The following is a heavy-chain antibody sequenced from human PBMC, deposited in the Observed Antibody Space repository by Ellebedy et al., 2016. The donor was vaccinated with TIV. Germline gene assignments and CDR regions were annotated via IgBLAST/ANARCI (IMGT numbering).Heavy chain of an antibody. CDR3: ARADVRGAKFYFDL. J-gene: IGHJ4*02. V-gene: IGHV4-4*02. Sequence: MPSETLSLTCTVSGASVSSANWWNWIRQSPGTGLEWIGEMYHFGTTNSNPSLRGRVTISVDKSNNQFSLKLSSVTAADTAVYYCARADVRGAKFYFDLWGQGTLVTVSS. CDR1: GASVSSANW. CDR2: MYHFGTT. D-gene: IGHD3-10*01.